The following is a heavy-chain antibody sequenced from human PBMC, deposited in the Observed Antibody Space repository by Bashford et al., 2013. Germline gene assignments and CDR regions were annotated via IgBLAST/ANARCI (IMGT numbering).Heavy chain of an antibody. CDR1: GYTFSDYY. Sequence: ASVKVSCKASGYTFSDYYLHWVRQAPGQGLEWMGWINPNPKSGATKYAEMFQGRVTMTRDTSISTAYMELSSLRSDDTVLLYCARDYGLIVPSGTRISSWFDPWGQGRPWSPSP. CDR3: ARDYGLIVPSGTRISSWFDP. V-gene: IGHV1-2*02. CDR2: INPNPKSGAT. D-gene: IGHD3-22*01. J-gene: IGHJ5*02.